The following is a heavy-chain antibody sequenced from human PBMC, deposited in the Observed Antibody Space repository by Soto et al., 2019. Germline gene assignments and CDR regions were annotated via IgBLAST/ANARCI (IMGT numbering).Heavy chain of an antibody. CDR2: IYYSGST. Sequence: SETLSLTCTVSGGSISSYYWSWIRQPPGKGLEWIGYIYYSGSTNYNPSLKSRVTISVDTSKNQFSLKLSSVTAADTAVYYCASSDYDSSGQYYYYGMDVWGQGTTVTV. CDR1: GGSISSYY. J-gene: IGHJ6*02. CDR3: ASSDYDSSGQYYYYGMDV. V-gene: IGHV4-59*08. D-gene: IGHD3-22*01.